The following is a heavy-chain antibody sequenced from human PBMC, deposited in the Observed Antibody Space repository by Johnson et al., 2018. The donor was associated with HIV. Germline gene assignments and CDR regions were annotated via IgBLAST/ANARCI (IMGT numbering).Heavy chain of an antibody. J-gene: IGHJ3*02. Sequence: IWYDGSNKYYADSVKGRFTISRDNSKNTLYLQMNSLRAEDTAVYYCAKAFSSSWSDAFDIWGQGTMVTVSS. CDR2: IWYDGSNK. D-gene: IGHD6-13*01. CDR3: AKAFSSSWSDAFDI. V-gene: IGHV3-33*06.